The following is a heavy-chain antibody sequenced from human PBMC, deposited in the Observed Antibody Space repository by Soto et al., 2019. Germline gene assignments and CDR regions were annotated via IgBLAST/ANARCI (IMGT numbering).Heavy chain of an antibody. CDR1: GFTFSSYA. J-gene: IGHJ4*02. V-gene: IGHV3-30-3*01. CDR2: ISYDGNNK. CDR3: AREYPYDIIGYSLDY. D-gene: IGHD3-22*01. Sequence: QVQLVESGGGVVQPGRSLRLSCAASGFTFSSYAMHWVRQAPGKGLEWVAVISYDGNNKYYADSVKGRFTVSRDNSTNTEYLHMNSLRADDTAVYYCAREYPYDIIGYSLDYWGQGTLVTVSS.